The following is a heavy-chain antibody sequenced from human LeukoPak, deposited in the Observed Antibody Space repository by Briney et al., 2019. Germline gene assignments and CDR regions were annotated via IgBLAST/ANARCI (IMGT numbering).Heavy chain of an antibody. CDR3: ARVHLDRGVDTAIGPYNWFDP. V-gene: IGHV1-69*01. Sequence: SVKVSCKASGGTFSSYAISWVRQAPGQGLEWMGGIIPMFGSANYAQKFQGRVTITADESMSTAHMELSSLRSEDTAVYYCARVHLDRGVDTAIGPYNWFDPWGQGTLVTVSS. D-gene: IGHD5-18*01. J-gene: IGHJ5*02. CDR2: IIPMFGSA. CDR1: GGTFSSYA.